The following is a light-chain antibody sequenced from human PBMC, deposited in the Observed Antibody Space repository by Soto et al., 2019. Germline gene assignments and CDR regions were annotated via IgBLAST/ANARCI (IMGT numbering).Light chain of an antibody. Sequence: DIQMTQSPSTLSASVGYRFTITCLASQSISSWLAWYQQKPGKAPDLLISDVSSLERGVASRFSGSGSGTDFTLTISSLQPEDFATYYCQKLNSYPFTCGQGTRLAIK. CDR3: QKLNSYPFT. J-gene: IGKJ5*01. CDR2: DVS. V-gene: IGKV1-5*01. CDR1: QSISSW.